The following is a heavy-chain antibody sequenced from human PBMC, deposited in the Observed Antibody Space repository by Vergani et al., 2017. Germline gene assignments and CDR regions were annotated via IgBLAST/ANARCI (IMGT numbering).Heavy chain of an antibody. CDR3: ARGWEKVDY. CDR2: ISYDGSNK. D-gene: IGHD1-26*01. J-gene: IGHJ4*02. V-gene: IGHV3-30*03. CDR1: GFTFSIYG. Sequence: QVQLVESGGGVVQPGRSLRLSCAASGFTFSIYGMHWVRQAPGKGLEWVAVISYDGSNKYYADSVKGRFTISRDNSKNTLYLQMNSLRAEDTAVYYCARGWEKVDYWGQGTLVTVSS.